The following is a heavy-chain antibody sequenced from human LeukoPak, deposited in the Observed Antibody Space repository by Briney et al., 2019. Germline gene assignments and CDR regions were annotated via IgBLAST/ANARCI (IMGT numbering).Heavy chain of an antibody. J-gene: IGHJ4*02. CDR3: AKARIAVAGTFDY. Sequence: GGSLRLSCAASGFTFSSYAMSWVRQAPGKGLEWVSTISSSGGNTYYADSVKGRFTISRDNSKNTLYLQMNSLRAEDTAVYYCAKARIAVAGTFDYWGRGTLVTVSS. D-gene: IGHD6-19*01. CDR1: GFTFSSYA. CDR2: ISSSGGNT. V-gene: IGHV3-23*01.